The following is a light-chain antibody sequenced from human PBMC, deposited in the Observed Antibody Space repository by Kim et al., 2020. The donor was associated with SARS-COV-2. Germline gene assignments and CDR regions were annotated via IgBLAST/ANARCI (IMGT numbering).Light chain of an antibody. J-gene: IGKJ2*01. CDR2: LAS. V-gene: IGKV1-5*03. CDR1: QTISTW. CDR3: QHYSRFPYS. Sequence: ASVGDRVTINCQASQTISTWLAWYQQKPGKAPNLLIYLASTLESGVPSRFIGSGSGTEFTLTIDSLQPDDFATYYCQHYSRFPYSFGQGTKVEIK.